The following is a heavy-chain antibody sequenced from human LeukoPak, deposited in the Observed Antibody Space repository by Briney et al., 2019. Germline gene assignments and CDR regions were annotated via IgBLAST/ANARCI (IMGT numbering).Heavy chain of an antibody. CDR1: GGTFSSYA. J-gene: IGHJ5*02. V-gene: IGHV1-69*13. D-gene: IGHD2-2*01. CDR2: IIPIFGTA. Sequence: ASVKVSCKASGGTFSSYAISWVRQAPGQGLEWMGGIIPIFGTANYAQKFQGRVTITADESTSTAYMELSRLRSDDTAVYYCARGRYCSSTSCWAPDHWGQGTLVTVSS. CDR3: ARGRYCSSTSCWAPDH.